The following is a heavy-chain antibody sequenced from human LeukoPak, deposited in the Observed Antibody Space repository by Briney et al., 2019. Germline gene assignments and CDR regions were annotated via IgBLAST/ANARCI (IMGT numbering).Heavy chain of an antibody. CDR1: GGSFSVYY. Sequence: PSETLSLTCAVYGGSFSVYYWSWIRQPPGKGLEWIGEINHSGSTNYNPSLKSRVTISVDTPKNQFFLKLSSVTAADTAVYYCARAGLGWFDPWGQGTLVTVSS. CDR2: INHSGST. CDR3: ARAGLGWFDP. J-gene: IGHJ5*02. D-gene: IGHD2-15*01. V-gene: IGHV4-34*01.